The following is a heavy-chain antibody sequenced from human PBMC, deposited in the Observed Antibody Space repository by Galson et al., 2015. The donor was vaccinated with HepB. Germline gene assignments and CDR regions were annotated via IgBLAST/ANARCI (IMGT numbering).Heavy chain of an antibody. J-gene: IGHJ6*02. CDR2: ITSSSSYI. D-gene: IGHD4-23*01. Sequence: LRLSCAASGFSFSSYTMNWVRQAPGKGLEWVSSITSSSSYIYYADSVKGRFTISRDNAKNSLYLQMNSLRAEDTAVYYCARARVVTSTLNGMDVWGQGTTVTVSS. V-gene: IGHV3-21*01. CDR3: ARARVVTSTLNGMDV. CDR1: GFSFSSYT.